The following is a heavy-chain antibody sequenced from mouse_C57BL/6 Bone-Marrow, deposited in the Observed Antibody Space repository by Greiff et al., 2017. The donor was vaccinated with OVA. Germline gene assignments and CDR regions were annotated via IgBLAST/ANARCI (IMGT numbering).Heavy chain of an antibody. J-gene: IGHJ3*01. D-gene: IGHD1-1*01. CDR2: IYPSSGNT. CDR1: GYTFTSYG. V-gene: IGHV1-81*01. CDR3: ARMSLLWCAY. Sequence: VQLQQSGAELARPGASVKLSCKASGYTFTSYGISWVKQSPGKGLEWIGEIYPSSGNTYYNEKFQGTAALTADKSSSTAYIELHSLTSEDSAVYFCARMSLLWCAYWGQGTRVTVSA.